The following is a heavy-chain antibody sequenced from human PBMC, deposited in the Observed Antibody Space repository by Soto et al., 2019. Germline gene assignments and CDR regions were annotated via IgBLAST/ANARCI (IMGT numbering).Heavy chain of an antibody. CDR3: ASQRGGGTYSFDY. V-gene: IGHV4-59*01. CDR2: MYYSGST. J-gene: IGHJ4*02. D-gene: IGHD1-26*01. CDR1: GGSISSYY. Sequence: SETLSLTCTVSGGSISSYYWSWIRQPPGKGLEWIGYMYYSGSTNYNPSLKSRVTISLDTSNNQFSLKLSSVTAADTAVYYCASQRGGGTYSFDYWGQGTLVTVSS.